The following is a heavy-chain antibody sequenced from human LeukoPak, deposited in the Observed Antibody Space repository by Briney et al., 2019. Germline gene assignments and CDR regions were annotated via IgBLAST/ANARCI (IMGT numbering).Heavy chain of an antibody. CDR3: ARGRTFDK. CDR1: GGSISSYY. CDR2: IYDRGST. V-gene: IGHV4-59*01. Sequence: SETLSLTRTVSGGSISSYYWSWIRQPPGKGLEWIGNIYDRGSTEYNPSLKSRVTISVDTSKNQFSLRLSSVTAADTAVYYCARGRTFDKWGQGTLVTVSS. J-gene: IGHJ4*02.